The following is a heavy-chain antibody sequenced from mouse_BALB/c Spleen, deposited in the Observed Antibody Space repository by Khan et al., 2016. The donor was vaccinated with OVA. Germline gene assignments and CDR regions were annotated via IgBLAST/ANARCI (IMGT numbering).Heavy chain of an antibody. D-gene: IGHD1-1*02. CDR3: ARGGKFAY. CDR1: GYTFTDYA. J-gene: IGHJ3*01. Sequence: VQLQESGAELVRPGVSVKISCEGSGYTFTDYAMHWVKQSHAKSLEWIGVISTYYGDADYSQKFKDKATLTVDRSSSTAYMELASLTFEDSAIYYCARGGKFAYWGQGTLVTVSA. V-gene: IGHV1S137*01. CDR2: ISTYYGDA.